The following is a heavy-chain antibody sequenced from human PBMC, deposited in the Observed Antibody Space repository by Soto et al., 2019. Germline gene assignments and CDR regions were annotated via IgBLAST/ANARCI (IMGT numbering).Heavy chain of an antibody. CDR1: GDTFTSYA. D-gene: IGHD2-8*01. Sequence: ASVKVSCKASGDTFTSYAMHWVRQAPGQRLEWMGWINAGNGNTKYSQKFQGRVTITRDTSASTAYMELSSLRSEDTAVYYCARTGPNIALRRGIWFDPWGQGTLVTVSS. V-gene: IGHV1-3*01. J-gene: IGHJ5*02. CDR2: INAGNGNT. CDR3: ARTGPNIALRRGIWFDP.